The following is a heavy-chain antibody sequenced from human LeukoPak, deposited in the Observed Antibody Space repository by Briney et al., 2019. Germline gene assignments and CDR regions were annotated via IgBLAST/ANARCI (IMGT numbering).Heavy chain of an antibody. D-gene: IGHD5-18*01. Sequence: GGSLRLSCAASGFTFSSYSMNWVRQAPGKGLEWVSYISSSSTIYYADSVKGRFTISRDNAKNSLYLQMNSLRAEDTAVYYCAGAVHYSYGYPSGAFDIWGQGTMVTVSS. CDR1: GFTFSSYS. V-gene: IGHV3-48*04. CDR3: AGAVHYSYGYPSGAFDI. J-gene: IGHJ3*02. CDR2: ISSSSTI.